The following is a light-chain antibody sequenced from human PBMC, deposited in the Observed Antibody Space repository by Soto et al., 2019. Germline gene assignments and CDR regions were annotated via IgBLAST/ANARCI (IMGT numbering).Light chain of an antibody. J-gene: IGLJ2*01. CDR2: EVN. CDR3: SSYAGSNNFVI. V-gene: IGLV2-8*01. CDR1: SSDVGGYNY. Sequence: QSALTQPPSASGSPGQSVTISCTGTSSDVGGYNYVSWYQQHPGKAPKLMIYEVNKRPSGVPDRFSGSKSGNTASLTVSGLQAEDEADYYCSSYAGSNNFVIFGGGTKGPS.